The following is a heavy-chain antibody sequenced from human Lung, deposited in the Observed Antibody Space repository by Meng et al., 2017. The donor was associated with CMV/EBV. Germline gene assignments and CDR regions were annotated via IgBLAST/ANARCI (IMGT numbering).Heavy chain of an antibody. D-gene: IGHD6-19*01. CDR1: GSISSSSYC. J-gene: IGHJ4*02. Sequence: GSISSSSYCWGCIRQPPGKGLEWIGSLYQSGSTFYTPSLKSRVTISVDTSKNHFSLKLSSVTAADTAVYYCATPRAGFASGWSFDYWGQGALVTVSS. CDR3: ATPRAGFASGWSFDY. CDR2: LYQSGST. V-gene: IGHV4-39*07.